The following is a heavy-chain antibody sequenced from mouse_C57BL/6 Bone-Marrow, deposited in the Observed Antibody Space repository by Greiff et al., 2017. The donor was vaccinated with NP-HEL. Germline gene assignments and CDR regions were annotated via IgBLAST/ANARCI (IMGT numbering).Heavy chain of an antibody. J-gene: IGHJ2*01. CDR3: ARHYGHY. V-gene: IGHV5-6*02. CDR2: ISSGGSYT. CDR1: GFTFSSYG. Sequence: EVMLVESGGDLVKPGGSLKLSCAASGFTFSSYGMSWVRQTPDKRLEWVATISSGGSYTYYPDSVKGRFTISRDKAKNTLYLQMSSLKSEDTAMYYCARHYGHYWGQGTTLTVSS. D-gene: IGHD1-2*01.